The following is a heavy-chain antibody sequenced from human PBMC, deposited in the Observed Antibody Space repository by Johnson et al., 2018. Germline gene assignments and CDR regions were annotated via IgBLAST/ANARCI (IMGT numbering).Heavy chain of an antibody. J-gene: IGHJ6*02. V-gene: IGHV4-34*01. CDR1: GGSFSGYY. Sequence: QVQLQQWGAGLLKPSETLSLTCAVYGGSFSGYYWSWIRQPPGKGLEWIGEINHSGSTNYNPSLKSRVTISVDTSKNQFSLKRSFVTAADTAVYYFARTHLYYDFWSGYPADYYDGMDVWGQGTTVTVSS. D-gene: IGHD3-3*01. CDR2: INHSGST. CDR3: ARTHLYYDFWSGYPADYYDGMDV.